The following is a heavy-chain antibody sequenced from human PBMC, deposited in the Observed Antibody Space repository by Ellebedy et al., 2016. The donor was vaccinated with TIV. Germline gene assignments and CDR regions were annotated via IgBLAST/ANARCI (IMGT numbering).Heavy chain of an antibody. D-gene: IGHD3-22*01. CDR3: ATLPPITRDYDSSGSPRPLYYYYGMDV. V-gene: IGHV1-24*01. CDR2: FDPEDGET. CDR1: GYTLTELS. J-gene: IGHJ6*02. Sequence: AASVKVSCKVSGYTLTELSMHWVRQAPGKGLEWMGGFDPEDGETIYAQKFQGRVTMTEDTSTDTAYMELSSLRSEDTAVYYCATLPPITRDYDSSGSPRPLYYYYGMDVWGQGTTVTVSS.